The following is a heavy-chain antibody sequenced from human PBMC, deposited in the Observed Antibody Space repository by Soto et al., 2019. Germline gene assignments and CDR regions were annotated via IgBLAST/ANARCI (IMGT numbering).Heavy chain of an antibody. CDR3: ARSQGSSTCLEIYYYYYYGMDV. Sequence: QVQLVQSGAEVKKPGSSVKVSCKSSGGTFGSYAISWVRQAPGQGLERTGGIIPITATANYGQKFQGRVTSTADESTSTAAMQLSSLRSEDTAVYYCARSQGSSTCLEIYYYYYYGMDVWGQGTTVTVSS. D-gene: IGHD2-2*01. J-gene: IGHJ6*02. CDR1: GGTFGSYA. CDR2: IIPITATA. V-gene: IGHV1-69*01.